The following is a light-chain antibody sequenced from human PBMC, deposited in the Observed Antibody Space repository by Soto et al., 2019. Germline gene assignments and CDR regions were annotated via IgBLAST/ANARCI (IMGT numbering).Light chain of an antibody. CDR1: SSNIGSNT. V-gene: IGLV1-44*01. J-gene: IGLJ2*01. CDR2: ANN. CDR3: AAWDDSLNGVV. Sequence: QSVLTQAHSASGTPGQRVTISCSGSSSNIGSNTVNWYQQLPGTAPKLLIYANNQRPSGVPDRFSVSKSGTSASLAISGLQSEDEADYYCAAWDDSLNGVVFGGGTKLTVL.